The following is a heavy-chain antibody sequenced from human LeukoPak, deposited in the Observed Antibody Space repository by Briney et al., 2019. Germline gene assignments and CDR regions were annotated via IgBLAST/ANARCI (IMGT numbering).Heavy chain of an antibody. V-gene: IGHV1-69*04. Sequence: SVKVSCKASGGTFSSYAIRWVRQAPGQGLEWMGRIIPILGIANYAQKFQGRVTITADKSTSTAYMELSSLRSEDTAVYYCARGTYCSGGSCYSPPYYFDYWGQGTLVTVSS. D-gene: IGHD2-15*01. J-gene: IGHJ4*02. CDR3: ARGTYCSGGSCYSPPYYFDY. CDR2: IIPILGIA. CDR1: GGTFSSYA.